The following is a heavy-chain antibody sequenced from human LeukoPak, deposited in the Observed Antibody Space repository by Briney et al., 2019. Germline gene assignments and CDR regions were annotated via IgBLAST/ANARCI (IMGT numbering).Heavy chain of an antibody. CDR3: ARDVGPRSLRYFDDTNDY. J-gene: IGHJ4*02. Sequence: GASVKVSCKASGYTFTSYGISWVPQAPGHGLEGMGWTSAYNGNTNYAQKLQGRVTMTTDTSTSTAYMELRSLRSDDTAVYYCARDVGPRSLRYFDDTNDYWGQGTLVTVSS. CDR2: TSAYNGNT. CDR1: GYTFTSYG. D-gene: IGHD3-9*01. V-gene: IGHV1-18*01.